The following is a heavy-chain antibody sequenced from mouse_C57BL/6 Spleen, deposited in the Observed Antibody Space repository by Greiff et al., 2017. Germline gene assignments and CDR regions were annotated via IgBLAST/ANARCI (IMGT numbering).Heavy chain of an antibody. CDR2: ISRGSSTI. Sequence: EVKLVESGPGLVNPGGSLKLSCPASGFTFSDYGMHWVRQTPEKGLEWVAYISRGSSTIYYEDTFKGRSTISGDNAKNTLFLQMTSLRSEDTAMYYCARTYYYGSSYPWFAYWGQGTLVTVSA. D-gene: IGHD1-1*01. J-gene: IGHJ3*01. CDR1: GFTFSDYG. V-gene: IGHV5-17*01. CDR3: ARTYYYGSSYPWFAY.